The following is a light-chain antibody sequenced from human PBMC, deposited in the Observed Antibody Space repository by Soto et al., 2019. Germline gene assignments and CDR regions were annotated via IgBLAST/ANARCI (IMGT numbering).Light chain of an antibody. Sequence: EIVMTQSPLSLTVTPGEPASISCKSSQSLQHNNGNTLLDWYMQKPGKSPQLLIYLASRRAPGAPDRVSGSGSGTDFTLRISTVEADDAAIYYCMQALQTPWTFGQGTKLEI. V-gene: IGKV2-28*01. CDR2: LAS. CDR3: MQALQTPWT. CDR1: QSLQHNNGNTL. J-gene: IGKJ1*01.